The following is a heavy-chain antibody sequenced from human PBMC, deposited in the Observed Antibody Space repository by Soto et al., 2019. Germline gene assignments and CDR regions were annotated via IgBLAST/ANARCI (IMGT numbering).Heavy chain of an antibody. J-gene: IGHJ3*01. CDR3: TRGDYHDSSGPFSDAFDV. CDR2: IKQDGSEK. V-gene: IGHV3-7*04. D-gene: IGHD3-22*01. Sequence: EVQLVESGGGLVQPGGSLRLSCVASGFTFSTYWMSWVRQAPGKGLEWVANIKQDGSEKWNVDSVKGRFTISRDNAKKSMFWQMNSLRVADKDVDYCTRGDYHDSSGPFSDAFDVWGQGTMGPGSS. CDR1: GFTFSTYW.